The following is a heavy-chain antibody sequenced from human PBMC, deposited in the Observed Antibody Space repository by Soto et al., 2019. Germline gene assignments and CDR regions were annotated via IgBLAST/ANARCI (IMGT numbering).Heavy chain of an antibody. J-gene: IGHJ4*02. V-gene: IGHV1-3*01. CDR2: INAGNGNT. D-gene: IGHD3-3*01. Sequence: GPSVKVCCKDSGYTFTSYAMQWVRQAHRQRLEWMGWINAGNGNTKYSQKFQGRVTITRDTSASTAYMELSSLRSEDTAVYYCARELRFLEWPPFDYWGQGTLVTVSS. CDR3: ARELRFLEWPPFDY. CDR1: GYTFTSYA.